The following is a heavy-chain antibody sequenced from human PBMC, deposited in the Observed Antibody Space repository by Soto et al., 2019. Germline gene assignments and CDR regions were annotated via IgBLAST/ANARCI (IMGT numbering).Heavy chain of an antibody. CDR2: MNPNSGNT. CDR1: VYTFTSDD. D-gene: IGHD3-10*01. J-gene: IGHJ6*04. Sequence: ASVKGSCKASVYTFTSDDINWVLLATGKGLEWMGWMNPNSGNTGYAQKFQGRVTMTRNTSISTAYMELSSLRSEDTAVYYCARGARGDVAVLDVWGKGTTVTASS. V-gene: IGHV1-8*01. CDR3: ARGARGDVAVLDV.